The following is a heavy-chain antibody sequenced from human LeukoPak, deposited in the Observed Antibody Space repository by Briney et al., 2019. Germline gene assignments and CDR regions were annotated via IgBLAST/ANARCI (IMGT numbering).Heavy chain of an antibody. Sequence: GASVKVSCKASGYTFTGYYMHWVRQAPGQGLEWMGWINPNTGDTNYAQKFQGRVTMTRDTSITTVYMEISRLTSDDTALFYCAVAPGAYWGQGTLVTVSS. CDR2: INPNTGDT. CDR3: AVAPGAY. J-gene: IGHJ4*02. CDR1: GYTFTGYY. V-gene: IGHV1-2*02. D-gene: IGHD2-21*01.